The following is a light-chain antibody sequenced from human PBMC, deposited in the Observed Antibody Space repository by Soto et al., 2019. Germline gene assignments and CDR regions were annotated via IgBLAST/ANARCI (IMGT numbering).Light chain of an antibody. CDR1: QSVDIN. J-gene: IGKJ1*01. Sequence: DIVMTQSPATLSVSPGERATLSCRASQSVDINLAWYLQKPGQAPRLVIYGASTRSTGIPARYSGSGSGTEFTLTISGLQSEDFAVYYCHQYNNWPPTFGQGTKVE. CDR2: GAS. CDR3: HQYNNWPPT. V-gene: IGKV3-15*01.